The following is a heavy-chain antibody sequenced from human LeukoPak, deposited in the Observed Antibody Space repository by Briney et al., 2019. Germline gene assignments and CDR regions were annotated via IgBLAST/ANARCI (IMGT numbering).Heavy chain of an antibody. Sequence: PGGSLRLSCAASGFTFNNYIMNWVRQAPGKGLEWVSSISSSSDYIYYADSVKGRFTISRDNAKNSLYLQMNSLRAEDTAVYYCAKEERFARYFDWSDYWGQGTLVTVSS. J-gene: IGHJ4*02. D-gene: IGHD3-9*01. CDR3: AKEERFARYFDWSDY. CDR2: ISSSSDYI. V-gene: IGHV3-21*01. CDR1: GFTFNNYI.